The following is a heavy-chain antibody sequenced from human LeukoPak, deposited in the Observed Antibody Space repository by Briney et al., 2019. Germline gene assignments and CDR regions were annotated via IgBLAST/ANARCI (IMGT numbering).Heavy chain of an antibody. Sequence: GGSLRLSCTASGFTFGDYAMSWFRQAPGKGLEWVGFIRSKAYGGTTEYAASVKGRFTISRDDSKSIAHPQMNSLKTEDTAVYYCSRGGYCSSTSCLFFDYWGQGTLVTVSS. V-gene: IGHV3-49*03. CDR3: SRGGYCSSTSCLFFDY. D-gene: IGHD2-2*01. J-gene: IGHJ4*02. CDR2: IRSKAYGGTT. CDR1: GFTFGDYA.